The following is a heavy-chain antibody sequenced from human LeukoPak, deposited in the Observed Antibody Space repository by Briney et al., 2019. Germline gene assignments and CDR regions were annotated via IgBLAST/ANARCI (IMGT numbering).Heavy chain of an antibody. J-gene: IGHJ4*02. CDR3: TGEPYDILTGHFDY. V-gene: IGHV3-49*04. Sequence: GGSLRLSCTTSGFTFGNYAMSWVRQAPGKGLEWVGFIRSKTYGGTTRYAASVKGRFTISRDDSKSIAYLQMNSLRTEDTAVYYCTGEPYDILTGHFDYWGQGTLVTVSS. D-gene: IGHD3-9*01. CDR2: IRSKTYGGTT. CDR1: GFTFGNYA.